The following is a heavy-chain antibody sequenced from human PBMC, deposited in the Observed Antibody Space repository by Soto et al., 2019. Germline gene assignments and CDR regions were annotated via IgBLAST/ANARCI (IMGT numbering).Heavy chain of an antibody. CDR2: KSYDGVTT. Sequence: GGSLRLSCAASGFTFNTYSMHWVRQAPGQGLLEWVAVKSYDGVTTFYANSVKGRFTISRDNSKSTLHLQMNSLRAEDTAVYYCVRETGMGGFDVWGQGTMVTV. V-gene: IGHV3-30-3*01. J-gene: IGHJ3*01. CDR3: VRETGMGGFDV. D-gene: IGHD1-1*01. CDR1: GFTFNTYS.